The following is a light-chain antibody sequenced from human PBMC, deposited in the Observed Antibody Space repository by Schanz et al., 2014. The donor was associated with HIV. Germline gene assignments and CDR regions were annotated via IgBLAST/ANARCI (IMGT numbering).Light chain of an antibody. CDR3: LSYDRSLSGPYL. CDR2: GNT. J-gene: IGLJ1*01. Sequence: QSLLTQPPSVSGAPGQRVTISCTGSRSNIGAGYDVHWYQHLPGTAPKLLIYGNTNRPSGVPDRFSGSKSGTAASLAISGLQAEDEADYYCLSYDRSLSGPYLFGTGTKLTVL. V-gene: IGLV1-40*01. CDR1: RSNIGAGYD.